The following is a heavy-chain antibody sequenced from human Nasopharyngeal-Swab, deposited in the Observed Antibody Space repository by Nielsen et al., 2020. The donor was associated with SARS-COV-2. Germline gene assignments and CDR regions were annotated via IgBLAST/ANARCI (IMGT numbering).Heavy chain of an antibody. Sequence: SETLSLTCTVSGGSISSGDYYWSWIRQHPGKGLEWIGYIYYSGSTYYNPSLKSRVTISVDTSKNQFSLKLSSVTAADTAVYYCARATEIEAFDIWGQGTMVTVSS. D-gene: IGHD5-24*01. CDR2: IYYSGST. CDR3: ARATEIEAFDI. CDR1: GGSISSGDYY. J-gene: IGHJ3*02. V-gene: IGHV4-31*03.